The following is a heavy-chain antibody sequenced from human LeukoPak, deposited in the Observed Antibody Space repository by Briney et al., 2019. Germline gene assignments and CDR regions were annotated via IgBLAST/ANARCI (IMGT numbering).Heavy chain of an antibody. V-gene: IGHV1-2*02. CDR3: AREPTENCGGDCYHLDY. J-gene: IGHJ4*02. CDR1: GYTSTAYY. CDR2: VNPNSGGT. D-gene: IGHD2-21*02. Sequence: ASVKVSCKASGYTSTAYYMHWVRQAPGQGLEWMGWVNPNSGGTYYAQKFQGRVTMTRDTSISTAYMELSRLRSDDTAVYYCAREPTENCGGDCYHLDYWGQGTLVTVSS.